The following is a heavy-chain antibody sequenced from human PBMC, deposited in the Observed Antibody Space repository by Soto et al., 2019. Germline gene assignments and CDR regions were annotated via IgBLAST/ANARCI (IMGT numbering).Heavy chain of an antibody. CDR1: GFTFSSYG. Sequence: GGSLRLSCAASGFTFSSYGMHWVRQAPGKGLEWVAVIWYDGSNKYYADSVKGRFTISRDNSKNTLYLQMNSLRAEDTAVYYCARVVLRFCSGGSCYSFYVSDSMDVWGQGTTVTVSS. CDR2: IWYDGSNK. V-gene: IGHV3-33*01. D-gene: IGHD2-15*01. J-gene: IGHJ6*02. CDR3: ARVVLRFCSGGSCYSFYVSDSMDV.